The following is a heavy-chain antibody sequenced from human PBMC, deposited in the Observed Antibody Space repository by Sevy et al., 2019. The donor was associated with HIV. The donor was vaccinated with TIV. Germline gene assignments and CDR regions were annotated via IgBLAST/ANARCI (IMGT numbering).Heavy chain of an antibody. CDR1: GYTFTDYS. Sequence: ASVKVSCKASGYTFTDYSMHWVRQAPGQGLDWMGRINPNSGGTNYALDFQGRVTMTSDTSISTVYMELSGLTSDDSAVYYCARGVFMPAQGHLEYWDQGTLVTVSS. CDR2: INPNSGGT. V-gene: IGHV1-2*06. J-gene: IGHJ4*02. CDR3: ARGVFMPAQGHLEY. D-gene: IGHD2-8*01.